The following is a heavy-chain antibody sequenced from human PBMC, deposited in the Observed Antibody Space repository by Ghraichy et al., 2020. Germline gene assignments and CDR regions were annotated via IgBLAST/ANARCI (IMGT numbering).Heavy chain of an antibody. V-gene: IGHV3-30*03. CDR2: ISYDGISK. J-gene: IGHJ4*02. D-gene: IGHD6-13*01. Sequence: GGSLRLSCVASGFTFSTYGMHWVRQAPGKGLEWVAVISYDGISKYYTDSVKGRFTISRDNSKNTLFLQMNSLRGEDTAVYYCATSPNAGYWGQGTLVTVSS. CDR3: ATSPNAGY. CDR1: GFTFSTYG.